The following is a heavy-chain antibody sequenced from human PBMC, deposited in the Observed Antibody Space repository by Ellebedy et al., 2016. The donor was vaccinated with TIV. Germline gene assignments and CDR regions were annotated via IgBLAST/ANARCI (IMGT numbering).Heavy chain of an antibody. D-gene: IGHD1-14*01. CDR1: GFTFSSYT. Sequence: GESLKISCAASGFTFSSYTMSWVRQAPGKGPEWVSAISGSAITTYYADSVKGRFTISRDNSKNTLYLQLNSLRAEDTAVYYCAKGGFRNWFDPWGQGTLVTVSS. CDR3: AKGGFRNWFDP. V-gene: IGHV3-23*01. CDR2: ISGSAITT. J-gene: IGHJ5*02.